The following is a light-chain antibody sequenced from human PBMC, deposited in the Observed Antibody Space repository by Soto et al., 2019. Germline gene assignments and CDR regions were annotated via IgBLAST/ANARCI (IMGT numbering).Light chain of an antibody. Sequence: EIVLTQSPATLSLSPGERATLSCRASESVSSYLGWYQQKPGQAPRLLIYDASNRATGIPARFSGSGSGTHFTLTVRSLEPEDFAVYYWQQRSNWPLTFGPGTKVEIK. CDR3: QQRSNWPLT. J-gene: IGKJ3*01. CDR2: DAS. CDR1: ESVSSY. V-gene: IGKV3-11*01.